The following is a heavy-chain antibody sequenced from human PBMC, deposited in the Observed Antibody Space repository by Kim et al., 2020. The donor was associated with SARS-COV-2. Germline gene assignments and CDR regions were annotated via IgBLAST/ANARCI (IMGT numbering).Heavy chain of an antibody. J-gene: IGHJ3*02. D-gene: IGHD3-10*01. CDR1: GFTFGDYA. Sequence: GGSLRLSCTASGFTFGDYAMSWVRQAPGKGLEWVGFIRSKAYGGTTEYAASVKGRFTISRDDSKSIAYLQMNSLKTEDTAVYYCTRVKSLLWFGELWAFDIWGQGTMVTVSS. V-gene: IGHV3-49*04. CDR3: TRVKSLLWFGELWAFDI. CDR2: IRSKAYGGTT.